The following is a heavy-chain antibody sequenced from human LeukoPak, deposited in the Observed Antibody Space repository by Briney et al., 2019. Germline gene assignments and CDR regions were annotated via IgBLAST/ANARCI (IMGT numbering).Heavy chain of an antibody. CDR1: GGSVSIDY. Sequence: SETLSLTCTVSGGSVSIDYWSWIRQPPGKGLEWIGYIYHTGNSDYNPSLKSRATISLDTSKNQFSLKLTSVTAADTAVYFCAGHPFSSPFDYWGQGTLVTVSS. J-gene: IGHJ4*02. CDR3: AGHPFSSPFDY. CDR2: IYHTGNS. D-gene: IGHD2/OR15-2a*01. V-gene: IGHV4-59*08.